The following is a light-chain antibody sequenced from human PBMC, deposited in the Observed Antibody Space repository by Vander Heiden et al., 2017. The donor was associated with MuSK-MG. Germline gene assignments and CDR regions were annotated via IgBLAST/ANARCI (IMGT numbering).Light chain of an antibody. J-gene: IGKJ3*01. CDR2: WAS. Sequence: DIVMTQSPDSLGVSLGERATINCKSSQSVLYSSNNKNYIAWYQQKPGQPPKLLISWASTRESGVPDRFSGSGSGTDFTLTISSLQAEDVAVYYCQQDHSSPITFGYGTKVDIK. CDR1: QSVLYSSNNKNY. CDR3: QQDHSSPIT. V-gene: IGKV4-1*01.